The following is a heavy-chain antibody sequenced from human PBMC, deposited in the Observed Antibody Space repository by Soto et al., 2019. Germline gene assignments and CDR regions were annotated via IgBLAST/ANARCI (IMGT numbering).Heavy chain of an antibody. V-gene: IGHV3-30*18. D-gene: IGHD2-15*01. J-gene: IGHJ4*02. CDR1: GFTFSTNG. CDR2: ISYDGGNK. CDR3: AKAGYCSDDACSHLYYFDY. Sequence: GGSLRLSCAASGFTFSTNGMHWVRQAPGKGLEWVAVISYDGGNKYYADSAKGRFTISRDNSKSTLYLQMNSLRAEDTAVYYCAKAGYCSDDACSHLYYFDYWGQGTLVTVSS.